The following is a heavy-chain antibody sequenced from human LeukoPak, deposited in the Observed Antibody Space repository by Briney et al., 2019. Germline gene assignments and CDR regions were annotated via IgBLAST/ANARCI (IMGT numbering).Heavy chain of an antibody. D-gene: IGHD2-15*01. Sequence: PSETLSLTCAVSGGSISSSNWWSWVRQPPGEGLEWIGEIYHSGSTNYNPSLKSRVTISVDTSKNQFSLKLSSVTAADTAVYYCARAVVVVTATPWFDPWGQGTLVTVSS. J-gene: IGHJ5*02. CDR3: ARAVVVVTATPWFDP. V-gene: IGHV4-4*02. CDR1: GGSISSSNW. CDR2: IYHSGST.